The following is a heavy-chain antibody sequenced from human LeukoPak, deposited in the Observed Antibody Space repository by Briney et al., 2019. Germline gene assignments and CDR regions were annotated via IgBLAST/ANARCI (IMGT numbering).Heavy chain of an antibody. Sequence: SQTLSLTCTVSGGSISSGSYYWSWIRQPAGKGLEWIGRIYTSGSTNYNPSLKSRVTMSVDTSKNQFSLKLSSVTAADTGVYYCARDGGNWNARGGFDYWGQGTLVTVSS. D-gene: IGHD1-1*01. V-gene: IGHV4-61*02. CDR2: IYTSGST. CDR3: ARDGGNWNARGGFDY. CDR1: GGSISSGSYY. J-gene: IGHJ4*02.